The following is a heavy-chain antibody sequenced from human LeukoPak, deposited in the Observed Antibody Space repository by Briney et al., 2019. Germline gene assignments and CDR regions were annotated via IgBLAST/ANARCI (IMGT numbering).Heavy chain of an antibody. D-gene: IGHD2-15*01. CDR2: VNSNSGGT. Sequence: GASVKVSRKASGYRFSDYYMHWVRQAPGQGLEWVGWVNSNSGGTHYAQKFEGRVTMTRDTSISTAYMELSRLKSDDTALYYCARGYCSGGSCYHFDSWGQGTLVTVSS. V-gene: IGHV1-2*02. J-gene: IGHJ5*01. CDR3: ARGYCSGGSCYHFDS. CDR1: GYRFSDYY.